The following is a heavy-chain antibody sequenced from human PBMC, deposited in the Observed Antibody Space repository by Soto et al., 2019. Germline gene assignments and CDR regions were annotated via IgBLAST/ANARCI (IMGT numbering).Heavy chain of an antibody. CDR3: AKTANGWFSAFDI. CDR2: ISAYNGNT. D-gene: IGHD6-19*01. J-gene: IGHJ3*02. V-gene: IGHV1-18*01. CDR1: GYAFTSYG. Sequence: ASVKVSCKASGYAFTSYGISWVRQAPGQGLEWMGWISAYNGNTNYAQKLQGRVTMTTDNSKNTLYLQMNSLRAEDTAVYYCAKTANGWFSAFDIWGQGTMVTVSS.